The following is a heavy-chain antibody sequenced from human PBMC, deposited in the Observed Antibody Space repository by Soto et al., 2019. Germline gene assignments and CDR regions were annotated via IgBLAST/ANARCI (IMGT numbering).Heavy chain of an antibody. CDR2: IYYSGNT. D-gene: IGHD3-3*01. Sequence: SETLSLTCTVSGGSISSSSYYWGWIRQPPGKGLEWIGSIYYSGNTYYNPSLKSRVTISVDTSKNQFSLKLSSVTAADTAVYYCATDARLDFWSGYSRLIDYWGQGTLVNVSS. CDR3: ATDARLDFWSGYSRLIDY. J-gene: IGHJ4*02. V-gene: IGHV4-39*01. CDR1: GGSISSSSYY.